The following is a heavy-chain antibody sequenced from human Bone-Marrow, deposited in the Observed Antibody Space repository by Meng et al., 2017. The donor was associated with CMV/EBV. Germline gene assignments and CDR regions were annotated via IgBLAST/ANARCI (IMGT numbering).Heavy chain of an antibody. CDR3: ATDVWIGSDAFDI. D-gene: IGHD3-3*01. J-gene: IGHJ3*02. CDR2: MYYSGST. Sequence: SETLSLTCTVSGGSISSSSYYWGWIRQPPGKGLEWIGSMYYSGSTYYNPSLKSRVTISVDTSKDQFSLKLSSVTAADTAVYYCATDVWIGSDAFDIWGQGTMVTVSS. CDR1: GGSISSSSYY. V-gene: IGHV4-39*07.